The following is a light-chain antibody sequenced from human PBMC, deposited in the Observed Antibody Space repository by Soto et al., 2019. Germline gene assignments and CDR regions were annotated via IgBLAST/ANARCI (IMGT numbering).Light chain of an antibody. CDR2: RND. V-gene: IGLV1-47*02. CDR1: GSNIGSHD. CDR3: VAWDDSLSGRV. Sequence: QSVLTQPPSASGTPGQRLTISCSGSGSNIGSHDVYWYQHLPGTAPKVLIYRNDQRPSGVPDRFSASRSGTSASLAISGLRSEDEADYYCVAWDDSLSGRVFGGGTKLTVL. J-gene: IGLJ3*02.